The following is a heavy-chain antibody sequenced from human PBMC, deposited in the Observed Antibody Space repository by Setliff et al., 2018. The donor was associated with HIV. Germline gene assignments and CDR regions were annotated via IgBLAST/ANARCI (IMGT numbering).Heavy chain of an antibody. V-gene: IGHV3-30*02. Sequence: PGGSLRLSCAASGFTFSSYSMNWVRQAPGKGLEWVAFIRYDGATKYYGDSMKGRFTISRDNSKNTLYLQMNSLRAEDTAVYYCAKKTRGIAVAGTGDYYYYYMDVWGKGTTVTVSS. D-gene: IGHD6-19*01. CDR3: AKKTRGIAVAGTGDYYYYYMDV. J-gene: IGHJ6*03. CDR2: IRYDGATK. CDR1: GFTFSSYS.